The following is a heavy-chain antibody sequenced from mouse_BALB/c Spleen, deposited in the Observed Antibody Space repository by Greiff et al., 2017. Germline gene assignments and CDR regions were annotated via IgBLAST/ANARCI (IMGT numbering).Heavy chain of an antibody. J-gene: IGHJ1*01. V-gene: IGHV3-2*02. CDR1: GYSITSDYA. D-gene: IGHD1-1*01. CDR2: ISYSGST. Sequence: EVQLQQSGPGLVKPSQSLSLTCTVTGYSITSDYAWNWIRQFPGNKLEWMGYISYSGSTSYNPSLKSRISITRDTSKNQFFLQLNSVTTEDTATYYCARGWYGSSDWYFDVWGAGTTVTVSS. CDR3: ARGWYGSSDWYFDV.